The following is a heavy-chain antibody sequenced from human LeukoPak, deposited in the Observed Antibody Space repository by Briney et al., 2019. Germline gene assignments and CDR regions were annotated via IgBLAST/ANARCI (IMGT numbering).Heavy chain of an antibody. V-gene: IGHV1-69*04. CDR3: ARDTNEEYSSSSDGLAV. J-gene: IGHJ6*02. D-gene: IGHD6-6*01. Sequence: SVKVSCKASGGNFGNYVIHWVRQAPGQGLEWMGRITPFFGVANYAQTFQDRVTFTADKITNTAYMQISSLKSEDTAVYFCARDTNEEYSSSSDGLAVWGQGATVTVSS. CDR1: GGNFGNYV. CDR2: ITPFFGVA.